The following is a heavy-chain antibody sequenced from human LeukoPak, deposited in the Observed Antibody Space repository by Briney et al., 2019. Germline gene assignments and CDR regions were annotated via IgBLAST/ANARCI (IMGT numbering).Heavy chain of an antibody. CDR3: ARDRYYYDSSGYHLPYYFDY. V-gene: IGHV4-61*02. CDR1: GGSISSGSYY. D-gene: IGHD3-22*01. CDR2: IYTSGST. J-gene: IGHJ4*02. Sequence: PSETLSLTCTVSGGSISSGSYYWSWIRQPAGKGLEWIGRIYTSGSTNYNSSLKSRVTISVDTSKNQCSLRLSSVTAADTAVYYCARDRYYYDSSGYHLPYYFDYWGQGTLVTVSS.